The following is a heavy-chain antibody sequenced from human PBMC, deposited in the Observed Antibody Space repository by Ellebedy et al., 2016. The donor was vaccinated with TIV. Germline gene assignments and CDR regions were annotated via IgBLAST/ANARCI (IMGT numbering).Heavy chain of an antibody. D-gene: IGHD3-9*01. V-gene: IGHV1-2*04. CDR3: AREADYDVLTGSPFDY. Sequence: AASVKVSCKASGYTFTGYYMHWVRQAPGQGLEWMGWINPNSGGTNYAQKFQGWVAMTRDTSISTAYMELSRLRSDDTAVYYCAREADYDVLTGSPFDYWGQGTLVTVSS. J-gene: IGHJ4*02. CDR2: INPNSGGT. CDR1: GYTFTGYY.